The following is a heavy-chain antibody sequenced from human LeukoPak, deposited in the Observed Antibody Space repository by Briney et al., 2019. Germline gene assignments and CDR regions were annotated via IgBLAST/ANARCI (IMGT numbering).Heavy chain of an antibody. CDR1: GYTFSRYY. J-gene: IGHJ4*02. Sequence: GASVKVSCKASGYTFSRYYMHWVRQAPGQGLEWMGWIDPNSGGTNYAQNIQGRVTMTRDTSISTVYMELSGLTYDDTAVYYCARNLGIAAINYFDYWGQGTLVTVSS. D-gene: IGHD6-13*01. V-gene: IGHV1-2*02. CDR3: ARNLGIAAINYFDY. CDR2: IDPNSGGT.